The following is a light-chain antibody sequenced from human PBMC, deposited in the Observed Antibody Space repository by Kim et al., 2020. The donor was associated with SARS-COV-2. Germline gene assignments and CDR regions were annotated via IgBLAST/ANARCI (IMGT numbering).Light chain of an antibody. J-gene: IGKJ3*01. CDR1: QSVGSNF. V-gene: IGKV3-20*01. CDR3: QQYGSSLFT. Sequence: EIVLTQSPGTLSLSPGERATLSCRASQSVGSNFLNWYQQKRGQAPRLLIFGASSRATGIPDRFSGSGSGTDFTLTISRLEPEDFAVYYCQQYGSSLFTFGPGTKVDIK. CDR2: GAS.